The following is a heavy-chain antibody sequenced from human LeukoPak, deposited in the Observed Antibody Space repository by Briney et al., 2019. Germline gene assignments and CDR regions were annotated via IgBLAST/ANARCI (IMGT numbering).Heavy chain of an antibody. CDR2: ISSSGSTI. Sequence: GGSLRLSCAASGFTFSSYEMNWVRQAPGKGLEWISYISSSGSTIYYADSVKGRFTIFRDNPKNSLYLQMNSLRAEDTAVYYCARFPGADYFDYWGQGTLVTVSS. V-gene: IGHV3-48*03. J-gene: IGHJ4*02. CDR1: GFTFSSYE. CDR3: ARFPGADYFDY. D-gene: IGHD3-10*01.